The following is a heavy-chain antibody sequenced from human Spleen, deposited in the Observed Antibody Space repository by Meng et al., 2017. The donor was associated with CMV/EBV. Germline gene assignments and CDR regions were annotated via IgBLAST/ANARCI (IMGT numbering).Heavy chain of an antibody. D-gene: IGHD2-2*02. V-gene: IGHV3-72*01. J-gene: IGHJ4*02. CDR2: ARNKAYTHTT. CDR1: TFRDHY. CDR3: ARDRYCSSSNCYTGFDY. Sequence: TFRDHYMDWVRQTPGKGLEWVGRARNKAYTHTTEYAASVKGRFTISRDDSKNSLYLQMNSLKTEDTAVYYCARDRYCSSSNCYTGFDYWGQGTLVTVSS.